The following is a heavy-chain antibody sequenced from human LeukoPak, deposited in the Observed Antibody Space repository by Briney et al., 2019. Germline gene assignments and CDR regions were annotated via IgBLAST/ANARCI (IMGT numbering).Heavy chain of an antibody. V-gene: IGHV4-4*02. CDR2: IYHSGRT. CDR1: GGSISSTNW. CDR3: ARAPRDRGYCGATSCFEYMDV. D-gene: IGHD2-2*01. Sequence: SGTLSLTCAVSGGSISSTNWWSWVRQPPGKGLEWIGEIYHSGRTKYNPSLKSRVTISVDTSKTQFSLKVTSVTAADTAVYYCARAPRDRGYCGATSCFEYMDVWGRGTTVTISS. J-gene: IGHJ6*03.